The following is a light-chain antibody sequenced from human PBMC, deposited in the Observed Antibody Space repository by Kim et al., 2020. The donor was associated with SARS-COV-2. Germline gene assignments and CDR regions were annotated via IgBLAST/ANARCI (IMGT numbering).Light chain of an antibody. CDR1: SLRSYY. CDR3: NSRDISGNYVV. J-gene: IGLJ2*01. CDR2: DKN. Sequence: SSELTQDPAVSVALGQTVRITCQGDSLRSYYASWYRQKPGQSPVLVIYDKNNRPSGIPDRFSGCSSGNTASLTITGAQAEDEADYYCNSRDISGNYVVFGGGTRLTVL. V-gene: IGLV3-19*01.